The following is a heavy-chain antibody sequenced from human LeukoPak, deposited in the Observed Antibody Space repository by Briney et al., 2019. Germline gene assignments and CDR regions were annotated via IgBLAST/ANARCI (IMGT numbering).Heavy chain of an antibody. CDR2: INHSGST. D-gene: IGHD6-13*01. CDR3: AREDSIAAAGTGYYFDS. CDR1: GGSFSGYY. Sequence: SETLSLTCAVYGGSFSGYYWSWIRQPPGKGLEWIGEINHSGSTNYNPSLKSRVTISVDTSKNQFSLKLSSVTAADTAVYYCAREDSIAAAGTGYYFDSWGRGTLVTVSS. V-gene: IGHV4-34*01. J-gene: IGHJ4*02.